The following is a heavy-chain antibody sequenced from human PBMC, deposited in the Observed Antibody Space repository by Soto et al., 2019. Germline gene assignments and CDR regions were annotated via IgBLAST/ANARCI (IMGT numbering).Heavy chain of an antibody. J-gene: IGHJ3*02. D-gene: IGHD3-9*01. V-gene: IGHV4-59*12. Sequence: SETLSLTCTGSGGSINSDYWSWIRQSPGKGLEWIGYIYYRGTTNYNSSLRSRVTISVDTSKNQFSLKLSSVTAADTAVYFCARVGSSDDILTGYRDAFEIWGQGTMVT. CDR2: IYYRGTT. CDR3: ARVGSSDDILTGYRDAFEI. CDR1: GGSINSDY.